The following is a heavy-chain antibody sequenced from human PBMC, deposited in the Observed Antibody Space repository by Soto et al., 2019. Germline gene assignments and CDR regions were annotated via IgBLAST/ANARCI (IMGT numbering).Heavy chain of an antibody. Sequence: PSETLSLTCAVSGGSISSGGYSWSWIRQPPGKGLEWIGYIYHSGSTYYNPSLKSRVTISVDRSKNQFSLKLSSVTAADTAVYYCARVPTIFGVVTTYNGMDVWGQGTTVTVSS. D-gene: IGHD3-3*01. CDR1: GGSISSGGYS. CDR3: ARVPTIFGVVTTYNGMDV. V-gene: IGHV4-30-2*01. CDR2: IYHSGST. J-gene: IGHJ6*02.